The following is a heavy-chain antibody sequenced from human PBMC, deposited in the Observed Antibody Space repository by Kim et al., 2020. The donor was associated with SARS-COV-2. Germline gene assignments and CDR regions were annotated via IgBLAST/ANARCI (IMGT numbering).Heavy chain of an antibody. J-gene: IGHJ4*02. CDR2: EK. D-gene: IGHD1-26*01. V-gene: IGHV3-7*01. CDR3: ARAWGYHFDY. Sequence: EKYYVDSVKGRITISRDNAKNSLYLQMNSLRAEDTAVYYCARAWGYHFDYWGQGTLVTVSS.